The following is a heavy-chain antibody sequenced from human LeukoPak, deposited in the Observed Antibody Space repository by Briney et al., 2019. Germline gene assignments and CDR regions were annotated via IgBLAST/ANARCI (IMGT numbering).Heavy chain of an antibody. J-gene: IGHJ4*02. V-gene: IGHV3-21*01. CDR2: ISSGSTNI. CDR1: GFSFSSSS. CDR3: ARVGYKNGAMSH. D-gene: IGHD5-18*01. Sequence: GGSLRLSCAASGFSFSSSSMHWVRQAPGKGLEWVSSISSGSTNIYYADSVKGRFTISRDNAKNSLYLQMNSLRADDTAVYYCARVGYKNGAMSHWGQGTLVTVSS.